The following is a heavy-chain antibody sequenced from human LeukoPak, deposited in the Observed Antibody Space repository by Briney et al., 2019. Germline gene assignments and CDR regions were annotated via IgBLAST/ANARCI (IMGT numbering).Heavy chain of an antibody. CDR2: ISGYNANA. CDR1: GYSFTNYG. Sequence: ASVKVSCKASGYSFTNYGITWIREAPGQGPEWLGWISGYNANAHYAQNVQGRVTLTTDTSTNTAYMELRGLTSDDTAMYYCARVGRGCSSIRCYWEDWFDPWGQGTLVTVSS. V-gene: IGHV1-18*01. CDR3: ARVGRGCSSIRCYWEDWFDP. J-gene: IGHJ5*02. D-gene: IGHD2-2*01.